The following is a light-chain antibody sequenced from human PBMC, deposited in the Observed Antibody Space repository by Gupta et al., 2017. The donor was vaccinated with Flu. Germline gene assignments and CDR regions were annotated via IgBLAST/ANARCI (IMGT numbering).Light chain of an antibody. V-gene: IGKV3-20*01. CDR2: GAS. J-gene: IGKJ2*03. CDR3: QQYASSLSYS. Sequence: IALTQSPGTLALSPGERATLSCRASQSISSSYLAWYQQKPGQAPRLLLYGASTRDTGIPDRFSGGGSETDFTLTISRREPEDFAVYYCQQYASSLSYSFGQGTKLEIK. CDR1: QSISSSY.